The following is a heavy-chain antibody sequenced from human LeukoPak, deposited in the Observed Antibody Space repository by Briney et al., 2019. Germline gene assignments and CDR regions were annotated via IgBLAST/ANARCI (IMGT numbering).Heavy chain of an antibody. D-gene: IGHD3-10*01. Sequence: ASVKVSCKASGGTFSSYAISWVRQAPGQGLEWMGGIIPIFGTANYAQKFQGRVTITADESTRTAYMELSSLRSDDTAVYYCAREGTPIWYYYMDVWGKGTTVTVSS. CDR2: IIPIFGTA. CDR1: GGTFSSYA. CDR3: AREGTPIWYYYMDV. J-gene: IGHJ6*03. V-gene: IGHV1-69*13.